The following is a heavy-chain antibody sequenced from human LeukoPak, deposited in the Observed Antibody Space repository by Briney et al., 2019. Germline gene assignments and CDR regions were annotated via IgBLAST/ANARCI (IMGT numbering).Heavy chain of an antibody. D-gene: IGHD1-14*01. CDR2: INPNGGAT. CDR1: GYTFTDYY. V-gene: IGHV1-2*02. CDR3: VTYTTAIEYFLY. Sequence: ASVKVSCKASGYTFTDYYIHWVRQAPGQGPEWMGWINPNGGATMYAQRLQDRVTMTRDTSISTAYLDLSGLSSDDTAVYYCVTYTTAIEYFLYWGLGTLVTVAS. J-gene: IGHJ4*02.